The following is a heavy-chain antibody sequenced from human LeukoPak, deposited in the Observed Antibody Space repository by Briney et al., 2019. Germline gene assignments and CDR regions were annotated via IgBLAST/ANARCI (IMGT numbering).Heavy chain of an antibody. CDR1: GYTFIGYY. Sequence: GASVKVSCKASGYTFIGYYIHWVRQAPGQGLEWMGWINPNSGGTNYAQKFQGRVTMTRDTSITTAYMELSRLRSDDTAVYYCARDRGDWDAFDIWGQGTMVTVSS. D-gene: IGHD3-10*01. J-gene: IGHJ3*02. CDR2: INPNSGGT. CDR3: ARDRGDWDAFDI. V-gene: IGHV1-2*02.